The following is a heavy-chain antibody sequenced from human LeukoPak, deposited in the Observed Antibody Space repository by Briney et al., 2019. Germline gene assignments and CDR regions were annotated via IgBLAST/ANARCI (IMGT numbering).Heavy chain of an antibody. CDR2: ISGGST. D-gene: IGHD3-3*01. V-gene: IGHV3-38-3*01. Sequence: PGGSLRLSCAASGFTVSSNEMSWVRQAPGKGLEWVSSISGGSTYYADSRKGRFTISRDNSKNTLHLQMNSLRAEDTAVHYCKTPLRFLDDNWFDPWGQGTLVTVSS. CDR1: GFTVSSNE. CDR3: KTPLRFLDDNWFDP. J-gene: IGHJ5*02.